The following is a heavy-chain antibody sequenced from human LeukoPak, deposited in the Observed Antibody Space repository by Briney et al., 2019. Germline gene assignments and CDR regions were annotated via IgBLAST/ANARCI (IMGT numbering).Heavy chain of an antibody. D-gene: IGHD3-3*01. CDR3: AKFWSGYYTD. Sequence: ASVKVSCKASGDTFGTFSFNWVRQAPSEGLEWLGGLTPLAGTPNYAQKFQGRLTISADKSTSTVYMELSRLTSEDTAVYFCAKFWSGYYTDWGQGTLVSVS. J-gene: IGHJ4*02. V-gene: IGHV1-69*06. CDR2: LTPLAGTP. CDR1: GDTFGTFS.